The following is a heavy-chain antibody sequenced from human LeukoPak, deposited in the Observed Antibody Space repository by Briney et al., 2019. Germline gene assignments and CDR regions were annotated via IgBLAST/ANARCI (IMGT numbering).Heavy chain of an antibody. J-gene: IGHJ6*03. CDR3: ARRGILEWLLSRENYYYYMDV. Sequence: GGSLRLSCVASGFSFTYYQMHWVRQTPGKGLEWVSYISSSGSTIYYADSVKGRFTISRDNAKNSLYLQMNSLRAEDTAVYYCARRGILEWLLSRENYYYYMDVWGKGTTVTVSS. CDR1: GFSFTYYQ. D-gene: IGHD3-3*01. V-gene: IGHV3-11*04. CDR2: ISSSGSTI.